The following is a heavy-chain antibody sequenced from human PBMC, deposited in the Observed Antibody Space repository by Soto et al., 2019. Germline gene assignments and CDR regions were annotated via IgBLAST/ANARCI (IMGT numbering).Heavy chain of an antibody. CDR2: IYYSGST. Sequence: ASETLSLTCTVSGGSISSGDYYWSWIRQPPGKGLEWIGYIYYSGSTYYNPSLKSRVTISVDTSKNQFSLKLSSVTAADTAVYYCARGVLITMIPLAAFDIWGQGKMITVSS. J-gene: IGHJ3*02. CDR3: ARGVLITMIPLAAFDI. V-gene: IGHV4-30-4*01. D-gene: IGHD3-22*01. CDR1: GGSISSGDYY.